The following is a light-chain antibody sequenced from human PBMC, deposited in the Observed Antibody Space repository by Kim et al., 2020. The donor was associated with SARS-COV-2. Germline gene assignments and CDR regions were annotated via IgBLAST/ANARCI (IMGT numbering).Light chain of an antibody. V-gene: IGLV1-44*01. Sequence: GQGDTVLCSGTSSKFGSNTVNWYQQLPGTAPKLLIYSNNQRPSGVPDRFSGSKSGTSASLAISGLQSEDEADYYCAAWDDSLNGVVFGGGTQLTVL. J-gene: IGLJ2*01. CDR2: SNN. CDR1: SSKFGSNT. CDR3: AAWDDSLNGVV.